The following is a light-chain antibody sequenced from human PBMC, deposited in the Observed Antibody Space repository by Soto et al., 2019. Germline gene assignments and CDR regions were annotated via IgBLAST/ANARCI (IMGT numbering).Light chain of an antibody. V-gene: IGKV3-15*01. CDR2: DAS. J-gene: IGKJ1*01. CDR3: QQYNDWPWT. CDR1: QSVSGK. Sequence: EIVMTQSPATLSVSPGEGATLSCRASQSVSGKLAWYQHQPGQTHRLLIYDASTRATGIPARFSGSGSGTDFTLTISRLQSEDFAVYYCQQYNDWPWTFGQGTKVEI.